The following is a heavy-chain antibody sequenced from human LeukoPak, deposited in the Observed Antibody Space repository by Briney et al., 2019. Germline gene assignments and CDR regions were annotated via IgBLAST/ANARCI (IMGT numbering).Heavy chain of an antibody. CDR1: GGSVSSSGYY. J-gene: IGHJ3*02. CDR3: ARAGDSSI. D-gene: IGHD6-13*01. CDR2: IHYNGGT. V-gene: IGHV4-39*07. Sequence: SETLSLTCTVSGGSVSSSGYYWGWIRQPPGKGLEWIGTIHYNGGTYYNPSLKGRVTISVDTSKNQFSLKLSSVTAADTAVYYCARAGDSSIWGQGTMVTVSS.